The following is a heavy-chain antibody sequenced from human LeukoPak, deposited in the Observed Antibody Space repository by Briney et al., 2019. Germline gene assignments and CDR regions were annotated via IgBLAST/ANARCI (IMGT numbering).Heavy chain of an antibody. CDR2: IIPIFSTA. Sequence: ASVKVSCKASGGTFSSYAISWVRQAPGQGLEWMGGIIPIFSTANYAQKFQGRVTITADESTSTAYMELSSLRSEDTAVYYCARDLGYCTNGVCHTRFDYWGQGTLVAVSS. CDR1: GGTFSSYA. CDR3: ARDLGYCTNGVCHTRFDY. J-gene: IGHJ4*02. V-gene: IGHV1-69*13. D-gene: IGHD2-8*01.